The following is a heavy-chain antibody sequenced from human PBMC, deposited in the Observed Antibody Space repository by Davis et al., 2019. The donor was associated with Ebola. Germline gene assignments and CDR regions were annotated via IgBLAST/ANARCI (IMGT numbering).Heavy chain of an antibody. CDR2: INHRGST. D-gene: IGHD3-3*01. V-gene: IGHV4-34*01. Sequence: SETLSPTCAVYGGSFSGFHWNWIRQHPGKGLDWIGDINHRGSTNYNPSLKSRVTISLDMSTNQFSLRLTSVTAADTAVYYCVSSRLRFLEWLASDYYGMDVWGQGTTVTVSS. CDR3: VSSRLRFLEWLASDYYGMDV. J-gene: IGHJ6*02. CDR1: GGSFSGFH.